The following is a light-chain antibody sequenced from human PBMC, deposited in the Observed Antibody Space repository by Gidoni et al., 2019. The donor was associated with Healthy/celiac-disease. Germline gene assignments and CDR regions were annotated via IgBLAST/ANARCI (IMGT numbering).Light chain of an antibody. CDR1: QSVSSN. CDR3: QQYNNWPPLFT. CDR2: GAS. J-gene: IGKJ3*01. V-gene: IGKV3-15*01. Sequence: EIVMTQSPASLSVSPGERATLSCTASQSVSSNLAWYQQKPGQAPRLLIYGASTRATGIPARFSCSGSGTEFTLTISSLQSEDFAVYYCQQYNNWPPLFTFGPGTKVDIK.